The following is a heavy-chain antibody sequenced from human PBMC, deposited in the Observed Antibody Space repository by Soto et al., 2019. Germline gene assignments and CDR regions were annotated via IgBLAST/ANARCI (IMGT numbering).Heavy chain of an antibody. CDR3: AKETLSYYDFWSGYYTNYYYYGMDV. CDR2: ISYDGSNK. D-gene: IGHD3-3*01. CDR1: GFTFSSYG. V-gene: IGHV3-30*18. J-gene: IGHJ6*02. Sequence: GGSLRLSCAASGFTFSSYGMHWVRQAPGKGLEWVAVISYDGSNKYYADSVKGRFTISRDNSKNTLYLQMNSLRAEDTAVYYCAKETLSYYDFWSGYYTNYYYYGMDVWGQGTTVTVSS.